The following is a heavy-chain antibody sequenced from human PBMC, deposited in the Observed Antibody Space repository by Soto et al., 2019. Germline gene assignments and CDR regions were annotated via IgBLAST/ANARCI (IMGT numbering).Heavy chain of an antibody. CDR1: GFTFSSYA. J-gene: IGHJ6*02. CDR3: ARVRTYCSGGSCYPYYGMDV. D-gene: IGHD2-15*01. CDR2: ISYDGSNK. Sequence: ESGGGVVQPGRSLRLSCAASGFTFSSYAMHWVRQAPGKGLEWVAVISYDGSNKYYADSVKGRFTISRDNSKNTLYLQMNSLRAEDTAVYYCARVRTYCSGGSCYPYYGMDVWGQGTTVTVSS. V-gene: IGHV3-30-3*01.